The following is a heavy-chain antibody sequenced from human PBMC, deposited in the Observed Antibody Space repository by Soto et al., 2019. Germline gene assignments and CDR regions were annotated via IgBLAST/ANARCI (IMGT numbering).Heavy chain of an antibody. Sequence: QVQLVQSGAEVKKPGASVKVSCKASGYTFTSYYMHWVRQAPGQGLEWMGIINPSGGSTSYAQKSRGRVTVARGTSTVTVDMELGSLRSEDTAVYYCARVYCSGGSCYSIDSWGQGTLVTVSS. CDR1: GYTFTSYY. J-gene: IGHJ4*02. CDR2: INPSGGST. CDR3: ARVYCSGGSCYSIDS. V-gene: IGHV1-46*03. D-gene: IGHD2-15*01.